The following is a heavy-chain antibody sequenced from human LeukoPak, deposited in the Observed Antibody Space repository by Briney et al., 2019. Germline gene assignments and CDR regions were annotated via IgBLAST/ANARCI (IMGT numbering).Heavy chain of an antibody. V-gene: IGHV4-38-2*02. CDR3: ARGLRMGSGGSLNWFDP. J-gene: IGHJ5*02. CDR1: GYSISSGYY. Sequence: SETLSLTCTVSGYSISSGYYWGWIRQPPGKGLEWIGSIYHSGSTYYNPSLKSRVTISVDTSKNQFSLKLSSVTAADTAVYYCARGLRMGSGGSLNWFDPWGQGTLVTVSS. D-gene: IGHD2-15*01. CDR2: IYHSGST.